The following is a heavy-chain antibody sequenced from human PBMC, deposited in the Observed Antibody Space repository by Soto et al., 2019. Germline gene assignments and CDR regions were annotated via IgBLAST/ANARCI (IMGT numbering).Heavy chain of an antibody. CDR1: GGSVSSGDYY. V-gene: IGHV4-31*03. CDR2: ISYTGST. J-gene: IGHJ4*02. D-gene: IGHD5-12*01. CDR3: ATTGGYGTPGDY. Sequence: QVHLQESGPGLVKPSQTLSLNCTVSGGSVSSGDYYWTWIRQHPGKGLERIGYISYTGSTYYNPSLVSRVSISVDTSRTHFSLRLNSVTAADTAVYYCATTGGYGTPGDYWGQGTLVTVSS.